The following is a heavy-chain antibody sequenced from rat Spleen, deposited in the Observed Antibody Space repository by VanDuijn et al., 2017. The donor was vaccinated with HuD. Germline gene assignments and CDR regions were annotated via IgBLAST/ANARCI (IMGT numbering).Heavy chain of an antibody. V-gene: IGHV5-31*01. CDR3: ARHPQLGVFWYFDF. CDR2: ITNSGGST. Sequence: EVKLVESGGGLVQPGRSLKLSCAASGFNFNDHWMSWTRQAPGKGLEWVASITNSGGSTSYPDSVKGRFTISRDHAKNTLYLQMDSLRSEDTATYYCARHPQLGVFWYFDFWGPGTMVTVSS. D-gene: IGHD5-1*01. CDR1: GFNFNDHW. J-gene: IGHJ1*01.